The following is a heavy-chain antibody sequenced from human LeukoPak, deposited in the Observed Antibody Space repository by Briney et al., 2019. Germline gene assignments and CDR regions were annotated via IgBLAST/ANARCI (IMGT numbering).Heavy chain of an antibody. Sequence: GGSLRLSCAASGFTFTSYAMTWVRQAPGKGLEWVSTISGSGGTTYYADSVKGRFTISRDNSKSTLYIQMNSLRAEDTAVYYCARAKPKNMVRGLIMRRESRYYFDYWGQGTLVTVSS. J-gene: IGHJ4*02. CDR2: ISGSGGTT. D-gene: IGHD3-10*01. V-gene: IGHV3-23*01. CDR1: GFTFTSYA. CDR3: ARAKPKNMVRGLIMRRESRYYFDY.